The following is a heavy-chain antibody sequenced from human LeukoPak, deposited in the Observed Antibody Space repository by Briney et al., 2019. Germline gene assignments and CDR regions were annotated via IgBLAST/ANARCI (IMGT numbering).Heavy chain of an antibody. CDR1: GDSISSSTYY. J-gene: IGHJ4*02. D-gene: IGHD1-26*01. CDR2: IYYRGST. Sequence: SETLSLTCTVSGDSISSSTYYWGWIRQPPGKGLEWIGTIYYRGSTYNNPSLKSRVTIFVDTSKNQFSLKLSSVTAADTAVYFCARSPGTYYFDHWGQGTLVTVSS. CDR3: ARSPGTYYFDH. V-gene: IGHV4-39*01.